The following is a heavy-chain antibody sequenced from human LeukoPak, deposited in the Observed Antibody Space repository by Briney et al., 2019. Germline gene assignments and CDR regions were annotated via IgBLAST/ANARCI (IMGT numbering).Heavy chain of an antibody. CDR2: IYYSGST. D-gene: IGHD6-13*01. CDR3: ARGVSSSWQFNWFGP. Sequence: SETLSLTCTVSGGSISSGGYYWSWIRQHPGKGLEWIGYIYYSGSTYYNPSLKSRVTISVDTSKNQFSLKLSSVTAADTAVYYCARGVSSSWQFNWFGPWGQGTLVTVSS. CDR1: GGSISSGGYY. V-gene: IGHV4-31*03. J-gene: IGHJ5*02.